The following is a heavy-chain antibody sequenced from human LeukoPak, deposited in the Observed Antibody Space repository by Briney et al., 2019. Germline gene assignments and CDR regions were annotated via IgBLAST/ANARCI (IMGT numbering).Heavy chain of an antibody. CDR1: GFTFSSYG. CDR2: ISYDGSNK. CDR3: AKATTVTTGAYYYYYGMDV. D-gene: IGHD4-17*01. V-gene: IGHV3-30*18. J-gene: IGHJ6*02. Sequence: GRSLRLSCAASGFTFSSYGMHWVRQAPGKGLEWVAVISYDGSNKYYADSVKGRFTISRDNSKNTLYLQTNSLRAEDTAVYYCAKATTVTTGAYYYYYGMDVWGQGTTVTVSS.